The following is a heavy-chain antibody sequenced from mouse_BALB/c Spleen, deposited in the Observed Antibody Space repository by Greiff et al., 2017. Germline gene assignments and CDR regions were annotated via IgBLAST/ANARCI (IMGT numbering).Heavy chain of an antibody. Sequence: VQLQQSGAELVRSGASVKLSCTASGFNIKDYYMHWVKQRPEQGLEWIGWIDPENGDTEYAPKFQGKATMTADTSSNTAYLQLSSLTSEDTAVYYCARSDGNYWYFDVWGAGTTVTVSS. D-gene: IGHD2-1*01. CDR1: GFNIKDYY. CDR2: IDPENGDT. J-gene: IGHJ1*01. CDR3: ARSDGNYWYFDV. V-gene: IGHV14-4*02.